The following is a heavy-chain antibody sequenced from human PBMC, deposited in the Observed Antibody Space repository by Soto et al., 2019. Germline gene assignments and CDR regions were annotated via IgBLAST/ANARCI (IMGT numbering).Heavy chain of an antibody. Sequence: QVQLVESGGGVVQPGRSLRLSCAASGFTFSSYAMHWVRQAPGKGLEWVAVISYDGSNKYYADSVKGRFTISRDNSXXTLYLQMNSLRAEDTAVYYCARDLMPKPRDGYTAHWGQGTLVTVSS. V-gene: IGHV3-30-3*01. CDR1: GFTFSSYA. CDR2: ISYDGSNK. D-gene: IGHD5-12*01. CDR3: ARDLMPKPRDGYTAH. J-gene: IGHJ4*02.